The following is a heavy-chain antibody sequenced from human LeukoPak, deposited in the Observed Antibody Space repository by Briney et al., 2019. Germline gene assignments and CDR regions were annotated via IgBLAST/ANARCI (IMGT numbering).Heavy chain of an antibody. D-gene: IGHD3-22*01. CDR2: INHSGST. J-gene: IGHJ4*02. CDR1: GGSFSGYY. CDR3: ARGPPTDYYDSSGFYYVFDY. Sequence: SETLSLTCAVCGGSFSGYYWSWIRQPPGKGLEWIGEINHSGSTNYNPSLRSRVTISVDTSKNQFSLKLSSVTAADTAVYFCARGPPTDYYDSSGFYYVFDYWGQGTLVTVSS. V-gene: IGHV4-34*01.